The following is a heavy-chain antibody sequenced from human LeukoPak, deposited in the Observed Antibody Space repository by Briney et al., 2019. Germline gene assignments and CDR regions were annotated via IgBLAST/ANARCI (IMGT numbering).Heavy chain of an antibody. V-gene: IGHV4-4*02. CDR1: GGSISSSNW. J-gene: IGHJ2*01. CDR2: IYHSGST. D-gene: IGHD6-13*01. CDR3: ARVYYSNSYDYWYFDL. Sequence: PSETLSLTCAVSGGSISSSNWWSWVRQPPGQGLEWIGEIYHSGSTNYNPSLKSRVTISVDKSKNQFSLKLSSVTAADTAVYYCARVYYSNSYDYWYFDLWGRGTLVTVSS.